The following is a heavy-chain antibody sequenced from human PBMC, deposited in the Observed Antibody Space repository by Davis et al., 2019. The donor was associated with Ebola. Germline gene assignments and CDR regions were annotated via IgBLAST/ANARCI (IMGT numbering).Heavy chain of an antibody. J-gene: IGHJ6*03. V-gene: IGHV4-61*08. Sequence: MPSETLSLTCTVAGGSVSSDVYSWNWIRQSPGKGLEWIGFVYNRETTNYNPSLNSRVTISKDTSKNQFSLKLSSVSAADSPVYYCAALFSGSYLAYVDVWGKGTTVTVS. CDR1: GGSVSSDVYS. D-gene: IGHD1-26*01. CDR2: VYNRETT. CDR3: AALFSGSYLAYVDV.